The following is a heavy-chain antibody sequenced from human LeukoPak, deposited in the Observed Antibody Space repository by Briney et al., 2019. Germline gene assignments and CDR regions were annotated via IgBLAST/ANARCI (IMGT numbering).Heavy chain of an antibody. CDR3: ARGGVWSSSSGGLGY. J-gene: IGHJ4*02. CDR1: GGSISSGGYY. D-gene: IGHD6-6*01. CDR2: IYHSGST. Sequence: PSQTLSLTCTVSGGSISSGGYYWSWIRQPPGKGLEWIGYIYHSGSTYYNPSLKSRVTISVDRSKNQFSLKLSSVTAADTAVYYCARGGVWSSSSGGLGYWGQGTLVTVSS. V-gene: IGHV4-30-2*01.